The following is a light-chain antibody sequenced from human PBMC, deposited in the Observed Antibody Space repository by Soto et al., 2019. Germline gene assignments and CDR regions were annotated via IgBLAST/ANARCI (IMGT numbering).Light chain of an antibody. V-gene: IGLV2-8*01. J-gene: IGLJ1*01. CDR2: EVS. Sequence: QSVLTQPPSASVSPGQSVTISCTGTSSDVGGYDYVSWYQQHPGKAPKLMVFEVSKRPSGVPDRFSGSKSGNTASLTVSGLQAEDEADYYCSSYAGNTKGVFGTGTKVTVL. CDR1: SSDVGGYDY. CDR3: SSYAGNTKGV.